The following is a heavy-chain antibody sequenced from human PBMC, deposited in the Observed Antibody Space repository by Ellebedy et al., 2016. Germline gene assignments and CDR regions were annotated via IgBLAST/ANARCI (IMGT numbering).Heavy chain of an antibody. D-gene: IGHD2-21*01. CDR2: ISGSGGST. CDR3: AKSYCGGNCHAGIDY. J-gene: IGHJ4*02. CDR1: GFTFSSYA. Sequence: GGSLRLXXAASGFTFSSYAMNWLRQAPGKGLEWVSMISGSGGSTYHTDSVKGRFTISRDNSKNTLYLQMNSLRDEDTAVYYCAKSYCGGNCHAGIDYWGQGTLVTVSS. V-gene: IGHV3-23*01.